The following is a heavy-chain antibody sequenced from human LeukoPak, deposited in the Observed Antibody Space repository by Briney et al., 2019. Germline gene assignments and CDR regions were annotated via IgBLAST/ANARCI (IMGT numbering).Heavy chain of an antibody. V-gene: IGHV3-23*01. CDR1: GFTFSSYA. D-gene: IGHD3-22*01. CDR2: ISGSGGST. J-gene: IGHJ4*02. CDR3: AKDLIVVVEIDD. Sequence: GGSLRLSCAASGFTFSSYAMSWVRQAPGKGLEWVSAISGSGGSTYYADSVKGRFTISRDNSKNTLYLQMNGVRAEDTAAYYCAKDLIVVVEIDDWGQGTLVTVSS.